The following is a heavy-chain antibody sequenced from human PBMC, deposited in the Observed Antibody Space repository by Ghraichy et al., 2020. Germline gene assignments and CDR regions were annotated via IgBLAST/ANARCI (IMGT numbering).Heavy chain of an antibody. J-gene: IGHJ4*02. V-gene: IGHV4-39*01. CDR3: ARLPDPYYYGSGSYPPYYCDY. CDR2: IYYSGTT. D-gene: IGHD3-10*01. Sequence: SETLSLTCTVSGDSISSRGYYWGWIRQPPGKGLESIGSIYYSGTTYYNPSLKSRVTMSVDTSKNQFSLRLTSLTAADTAVYYCARLPDPYYYGSGSYPPYYCDYWGQGTLVTVSS. CDR1: GDSISSRGYY.